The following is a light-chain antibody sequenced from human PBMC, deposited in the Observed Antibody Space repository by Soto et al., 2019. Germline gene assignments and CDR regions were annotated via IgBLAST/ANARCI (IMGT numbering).Light chain of an antibody. CDR1: QSVSSNH. V-gene: IGKV3-20*01. J-gene: IGKJ5*01. CDR2: GGS. Sequence: DIVLTQSPGTLSFSPGERATLYCRASQSVSSNHLAWYQQKPGQAPRLLIYGGSSRATGVPVSFSGSGSGTDFTLTISRLEPEDFAVYYCQQYVSAPITFGQGTRLEI. CDR3: QQYVSAPIT.